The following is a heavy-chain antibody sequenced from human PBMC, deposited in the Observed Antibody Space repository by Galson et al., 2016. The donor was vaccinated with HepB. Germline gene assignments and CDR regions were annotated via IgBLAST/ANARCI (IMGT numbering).Heavy chain of an antibody. J-gene: IGHJ3*02. D-gene: IGHD6-13*01. CDR1: GFTFTRYT. CDR3: ARTPGYSGTWYDAFDI. CDR2: ISGGSSYK. V-gene: IGHV3-21*01. Sequence: SLRLSCAASGFTFTRYTMNWVRQSPGKGLEWVSSISGGSSYKYYVDSVKGRFTISRDNSKNSLYLQMNSLRAEDTAIYFCARTPGYSGTWYDAFDIWGPGTIVTVSS.